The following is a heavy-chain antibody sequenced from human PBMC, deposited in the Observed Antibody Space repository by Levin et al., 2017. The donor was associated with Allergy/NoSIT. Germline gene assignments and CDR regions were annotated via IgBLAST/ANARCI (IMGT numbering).Heavy chain of an antibody. CDR3: ARGDDYGGNSPRAFDI. V-gene: IGHV1-69*06. D-gene: IGHD4-23*01. J-gene: IGHJ3*02. CDR2: IIPIFGTA. CDR1: GGTFSSYA. Sequence: GASVKVSCKASGGTFSSYAISWVRQAPGQGLEWMGGIIPIFGTANYAQKFQGRVTITADKSTSTAYMELSSLRSEDTAVYYCARGDDYGGNSPRAFDIWGQGTMVTVSS.